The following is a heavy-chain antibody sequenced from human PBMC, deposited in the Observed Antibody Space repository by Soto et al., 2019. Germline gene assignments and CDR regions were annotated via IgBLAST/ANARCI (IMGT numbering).Heavy chain of an antibody. CDR3: ARGGSGYTWLNEF. D-gene: IGHD3-22*01. J-gene: IGHJ4*02. CDR1: GGLFSSYP. Sequence: SVKASCKVSGGLFSSYPISWVRQVPGQVLEWLGGIIPVFHTAYYTQRFQGRVTITADESTNTAYMELSSLRSEDTAIYYCARGGSGYTWLNEFWGQGTLVTVSS. CDR2: IIPVFHTA. V-gene: IGHV1-69*13.